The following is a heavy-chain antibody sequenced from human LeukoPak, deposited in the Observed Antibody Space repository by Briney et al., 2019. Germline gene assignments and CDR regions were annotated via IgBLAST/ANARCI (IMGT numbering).Heavy chain of an antibody. CDR2: INHSGST. CDR1: GGSFSGYY. J-gene: IGHJ4*02. CDR3: AGVVLRLTPGTFDY. V-gene: IGHV4-34*01. Sequence: PSETLSLTCAVYGGSFSGYYWSWIRQPPGKGLEWIGEINHSGSTNYNPSLKSRVTISVDTSKNQFSLKLSSVTAADTAVYYCAGVVLRLTPGTFDYWGQGTLVTVSS. D-gene: IGHD3-3*01.